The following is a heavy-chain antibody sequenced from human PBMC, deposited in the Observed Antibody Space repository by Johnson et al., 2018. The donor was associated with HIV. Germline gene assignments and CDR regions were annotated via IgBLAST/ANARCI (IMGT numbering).Heavy chain of an antibody. Sequence: MQLVESGGGVVQPGRSLRLSCAASGFTFSSYAMHWVRQAPGTGLEWVALVSYDGRNQYHADSVKGRFTISRDNSKNTLDLQMNSLTIEDTAVFYCAKTRMGGILDAFDLWGQGTMVIVS. CDR1: GFTFSSYA. V-gene: IGHV3-30-3*02. CDR2: VSYDGRNQ. D-gene: IGHD3-10*01. CDR3: AKTRMGGILDAFDL. J-gene: IGHJ3*01.